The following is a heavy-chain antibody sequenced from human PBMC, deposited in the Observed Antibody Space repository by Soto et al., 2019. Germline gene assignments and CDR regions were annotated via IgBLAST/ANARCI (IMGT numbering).Heavy chain of an antibody. CDR3: AKDRRRPGYCSGGSCYTDAFDI. J-gene: IGHJ3*02. D-gene: IGHD2-15*01. CDR2: ISGSGGST. Sequence: GGSLRLSCAASGFTFSSYAMSWVRQAPGKGLEWVSAISGSGGSTYYADSVKGRFTISRDNSKNTLYLQMNSLRAEDTAVYYCAKDRRRPGYCSGGSCYTDAFDIWGQGTMVTVSS. V-gene: IGHV3-23*01. CDR1: GFTFSSYA.